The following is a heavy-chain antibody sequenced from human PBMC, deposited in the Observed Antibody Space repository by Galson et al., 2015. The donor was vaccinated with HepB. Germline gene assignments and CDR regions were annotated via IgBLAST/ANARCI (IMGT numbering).Heavy chain of an antibody. D-gene: IGHD3-22*01. CDR2: ISSSGKTS. CDR3: ARLKISYFENNGYHFDY. CDR1: GFNFGDYY. V-gene: IGHV3-11*01. Sequence: SLRLSCAASGFNFGDYYMGWIRQAPGEGPEWVSYISSSGKTSYYADSVKGRFTISRDNTKNSLYVQMDSLRAEDTAVYFCARLKISYFENNGYHFDYWGQGALVTVSS. J-gene: IGHJ4*02.